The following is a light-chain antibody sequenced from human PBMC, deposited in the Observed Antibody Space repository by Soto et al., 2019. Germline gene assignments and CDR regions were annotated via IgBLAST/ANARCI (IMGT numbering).Light chain of an antibody. V-gene: IGLV2-14*01. CDR1: SSDVGAYDY. Sequence: SALTQPASVSGSPGQSIAISCTGTSSDVGAYDYVSWYQQHPGKAPKVMIYDVSNRPSGVSNRFSGSKSDNTASLTISGLQAEDEADYYCSSYTSSSTYVFGTGTKLTVL. J-gene: IGLJ1*01. CDR2: DVS. CDR3: SSYTSSSTYV.